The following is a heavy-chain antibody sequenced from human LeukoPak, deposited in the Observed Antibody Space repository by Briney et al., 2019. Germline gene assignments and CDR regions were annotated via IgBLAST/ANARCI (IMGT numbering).Heavy chain of an antibody. J-gene: IGHJ4*02. D-gene: IGHD3-3*01. CDR1: GFTFSSYS. CDR3: ARVAAGYYRY. V-gene: IGHV3-21*01. Sequence: PGGSLRLSRAASGFTFSSYSMNWVRQAPGKGLEWVSSISSSSSYIYYADSVKGRFTISRDNAKNSLYLQMNSLRAEDTAVYYCARVAAGYYRYWGQGTLVTVSS. CDR2: ISSSSSYI.